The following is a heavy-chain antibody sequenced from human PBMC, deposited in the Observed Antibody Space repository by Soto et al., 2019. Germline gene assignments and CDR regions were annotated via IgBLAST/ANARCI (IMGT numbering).Heavy chain of an antibody. D-gene: IGHD3-3*01. J-gene: IGHJ5*02. Sequence: SETLSLTCTVSGGSISSYYWSWIRQPPGKGLEWIGYIYYSGSTNYNPSLKSRVTISVDTSKNQFSLKLSSVTAADTAVYYCAREIGSGYSLQYNWFDPWGQGTLVTVSS. CDR1: GGSISSYY. CDR3: AREIGSGYSLQYNWFDP. CDR2: IYYSGST. V-gene: IGHV4-59*01.